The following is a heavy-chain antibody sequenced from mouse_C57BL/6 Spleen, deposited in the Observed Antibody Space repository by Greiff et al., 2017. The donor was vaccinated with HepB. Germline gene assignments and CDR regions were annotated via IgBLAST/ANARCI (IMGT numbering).Heavy chain of an antibody. Sequence: EVQLQESGAELVRPGASVKLSCTASGFNIKDDYMHWVKQRPEQGLEWIGWIDPENGDTEYASKFQGKATITADTSSNTAYLQLSSLTSEDTAVYYCTTDDYDGGLAYWGQGTLVTVSA. D-gene: IGHD2-4*01. V-gene: IGHV14-4*01. CDR1: GFNIKDDY. J-gene: IGHJ3*01. CDR2: IDPENGDT. CDR3: TTDDYDGGLAY.